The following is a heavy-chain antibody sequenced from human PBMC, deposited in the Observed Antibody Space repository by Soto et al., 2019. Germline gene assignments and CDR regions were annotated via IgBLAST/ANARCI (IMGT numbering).Heavy chain of an antibody. J-gene: IGHJ4*02. Sequence: SETLSLTCTVSGGSISNHYWSWIRQPPGKGLEWIGYIYYNGNTNYNPSLKSRVTISVDTSKNQFSLKLSSVTAADTTVYYCARVAWHSEVWGQGTQVSVSS. V-gene: IGHV4-59*11. CDR3: ARVAWHSEV. CDR2: IYYNGNT. CDR1: GGSISNHY.